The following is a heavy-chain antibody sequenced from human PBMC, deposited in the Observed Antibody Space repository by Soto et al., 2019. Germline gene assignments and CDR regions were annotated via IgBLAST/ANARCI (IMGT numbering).Heavy chain of an antibody. Sequence: GASVKVSCKASGYTFTSYYMHWVRQAPGQGLEWMGIINPSGGSTSYAQKFQGRVTMTRDTSTSTVYMELSSLRSEDTAVYYCARVQDYYDSSGYYHSPYFDYWGQGTLVTVSS. CDR3: ARVQDYYDSSGYYHSPYFDY. D-gene: IGHD3-22*01. CDR1: GYTFTSYY. V-gene: IGHV1-46*01. CDR2: INPSGGST. J-gene: IGHJ4*02.